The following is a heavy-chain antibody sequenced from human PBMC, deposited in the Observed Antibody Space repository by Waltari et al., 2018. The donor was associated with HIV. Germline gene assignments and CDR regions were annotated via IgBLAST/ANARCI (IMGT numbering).Heavy chain of an antibody. CDR3: ARIGTFPHNYAIDF. J-gene: IGHJ6*02. Sequence: EVQLMESGGGLVQSGGSLRLQCAAPGFTFTNYWMSWVRQTPGKGLEWVAYIKDDGSEKYYMGSVKGRFTISRDNAKNSMFLQMNSLRAEDTAVYYCARIGTFPHNYAIDFWGQGTTVTVSS. CDR1: GFTFTNYW. D-gene: IGHD1-26*01. V-gene: IGHV3-7*01. CDR2: IKDDGSEK.